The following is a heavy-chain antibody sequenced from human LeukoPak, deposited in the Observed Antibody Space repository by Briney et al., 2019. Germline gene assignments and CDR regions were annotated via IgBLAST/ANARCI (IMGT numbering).Heavy chain of an antibody. V-gene: IGHV3-33*06. Sequence: GGSLRLSCGASGFTFSSYGMHWVRQAPGKGLEWVAVIWYDGSNKYYADSVKGRFTISRDNSKNTLYLQMNSLRAEDTAVYYCAKLRGDLNYWGQGTLVTVSS. CDR3: AKLRGDLNY. CDR2: IWYDGSNK. J-gene: IGHJ4*02. CDR1: GFTFSSYG. D-gene: IGHD2-21*02.